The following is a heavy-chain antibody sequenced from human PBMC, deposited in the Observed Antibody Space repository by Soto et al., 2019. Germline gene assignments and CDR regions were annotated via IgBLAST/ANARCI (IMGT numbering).Heavy chain of an antibody. CDR3: ARAVAGTSFDI. V-gene: IGHV4-59*01. CDR2: IYYSGST. CDR1: GGSIGSYY. D-gene: IGHD6-19*01. J-gene: IGHJ3*02. Sequence: SETLSLTCTVSGGSIGSYYWSWIRQPPGKGLEWIGYIYYSGSTNYNPSLKSRVTISVDTSKNQFSLKLSSVTAADTAVYYCARAVAGTSFDIWGQGTMVTVSS.